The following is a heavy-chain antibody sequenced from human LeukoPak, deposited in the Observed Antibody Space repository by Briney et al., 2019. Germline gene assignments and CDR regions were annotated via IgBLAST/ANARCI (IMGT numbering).Heavy chain of an antibody. CDR2: ISAYNDNT. D-gene: IGHD6-13*01. CDR1: GYAFTRYG. CDR3: ARVSHGYSSSQEMNNWFDP. J-gene: IGHJ5*02. V-gene: IGHV1-18*01. Sequence: ASVKVSCKASGYAFTRYGISWVRQAPGQGLEWMGWISAYNDNTNYAQKLQGRVTMTTDTSTSTAYMELRSLRSDDTAVYYCARVSHGYSSSQEMNNWFDPWGQGTLVTVSS.